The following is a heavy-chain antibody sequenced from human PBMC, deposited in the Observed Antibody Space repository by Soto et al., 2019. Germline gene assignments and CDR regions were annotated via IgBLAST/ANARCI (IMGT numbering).Heavy chain of an antibody. CDR3: AGEIASPPLGY. D-gene: IGHD3-16*01. V-gene: IGHV4-30-2*01. CDR2: IYHSGST. CDR1: GGSISSGGYS. Sequence: QLQLQESGSGLVKPSQTLSLTCAVSGGSISSGGYSWSWIRQPPGKGLEWIGYIYHSGSTYYNPSLKGRVTIPVDRSKNHFSRKLSSVTAGDTAVYYGAGEIASPPLGYWGQGTLVTVSS. J-gene: IGHJ4*02.